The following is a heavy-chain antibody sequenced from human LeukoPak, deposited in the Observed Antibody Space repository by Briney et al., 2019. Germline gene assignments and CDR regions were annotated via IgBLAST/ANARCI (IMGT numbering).Heavy chain of an antibody. J-gene: IGHJ4*02. V-gene: IGHV3-11*04. CDR3: ARGPRYNWNSNYFPFDY. Sequence: LSLTCTVSGGSITNYYMSWFRQAPGKGLEWVSYISDSGSAISYADSVKGRFTISRDNAKNSLYLQMNSLRVEDTAVYYCARGPRYNWNSNYFPFDYWGQGTLVTVSS. CDR1: GGSITNYY. D-gene: IGHD1-7*01. CDR2: ISDSGSAI.